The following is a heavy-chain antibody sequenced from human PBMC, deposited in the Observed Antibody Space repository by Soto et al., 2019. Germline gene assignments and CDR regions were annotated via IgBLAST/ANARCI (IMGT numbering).Heavy chain of an antibody. CDR1: GDSISSYY. Sequence: SETLSLTCTVSGDSISSYYWSWIRQPPGKGLEWIGYIHYSGSTNYNPSLKSRVTISVDTSKNQFSLRLSSVTAADTAVYYCARFSGTYNDRYFDYWSQGTLVTVS. V-gene: IGHV4-59*08. J-gene: IGHJ4*02. D-gene: IGHD1-26*01. CDR2: IHYSGST. CDR3: ARFSGTYNDRYFDY.